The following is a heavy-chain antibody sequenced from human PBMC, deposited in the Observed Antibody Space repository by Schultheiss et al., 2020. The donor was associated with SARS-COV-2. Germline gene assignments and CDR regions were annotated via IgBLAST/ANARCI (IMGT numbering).Heavy chain of an antibody. J-gene: IGHJ2*01. D-gene: IGHD6-13*01. V-gene: IGHV4-31*03. CDR1: GGSISSGGYY. CDR3: ARARYGSRPILTWYFDL. CDR2: IYYSGST. Sequence: SQTLSLTCTVSGGSISSGGYYWSWIRQHPGKGLEWIGYIYYSGSTYYNPSLKSRVTISVDTSKNQFSLKLSSVTAADTAVYYCARARYGSRPILTWYFDLWGRGTLVTVSS.